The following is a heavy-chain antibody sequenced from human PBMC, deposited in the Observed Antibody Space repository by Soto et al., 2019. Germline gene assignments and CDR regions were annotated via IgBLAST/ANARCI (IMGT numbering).Heavy chain of an antibody. J-gene: IGHJ4*02. V-gene: IGHV1-69*02. CDR2: IIPILGIA. CDR1: GGTFSSYT. Sequence: QVQLVQSGAEVKKPGSSVKVSCKASGGTFSSYTISWVRQAPGQGLEWMGRIIPILGIANYAQKFQGRVTITADKSTSTAYMELSSLRSEDTAVYYCARASAVTTFRSGYFDYWGQGTLVTVSS. D-gene: IGHD4-17*01. CDR3: ARASAVTTFRSGYFDY.